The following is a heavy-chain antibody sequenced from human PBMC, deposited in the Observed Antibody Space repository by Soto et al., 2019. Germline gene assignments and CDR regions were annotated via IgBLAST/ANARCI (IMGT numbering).Heavy chain of an antibody. J-gene: IGHJ5*02. CDR2: IYYSGST. CDR3: ARSGGSYYNWFDP. CDR1: GGSISSCGYY. V-gene: IGHV4-31*03. Sequence: SETLSLTCTVSGGSISSCGYYWNWIRQHPGKGLEWIGYIYYSGSTYYNPSLKSRVTISVDTSKNQFSLKLSSVTAADTAVYYCARSGGSYYNWFDPWGQGTLVTVSS. D-gene: IGHD1-26*01.